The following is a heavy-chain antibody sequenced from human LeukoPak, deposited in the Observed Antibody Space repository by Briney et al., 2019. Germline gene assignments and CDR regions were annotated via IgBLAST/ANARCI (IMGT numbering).Heavy chain of an antibody. CDR1: GDSVSSNSAA. D-gene: IGHD1-26*01. CDR3: ARGARRELLLRYYYYMDV. Sequence: PSQTLSLTCAISGDSVSSNSAAWNWIRQSPSRGLEWLGRTYYRSKWYNDYAVSVKSRITINPDTSKNQFSLQLNSVTPEDTAVYYCARGARRELLLRYYYYMDVWGKGTTVTVSS. CDR2: TYYRSKWYN. V-gene: IGHV6-1*01. J-gene: IGHJ6*03.